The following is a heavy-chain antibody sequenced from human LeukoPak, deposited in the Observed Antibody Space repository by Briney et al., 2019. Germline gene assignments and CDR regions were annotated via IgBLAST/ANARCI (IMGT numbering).Heavy chain of an antibody. V-gene: IGHV1-8*03. J-gene: IGHJ4*02. D-gene: IGHD6-13*01. Sequence: GASVKVSCKASGYTFTSYDINWVRQATGQGLEWMGWMNPNSGNTGYAQKFQGRVTITSNTSISTAYMELSSLRSEDTAVYYCARGKIAAAGKPLDYWGQGTLVTVSS. CDR3: ARGKIAAAGKPLDY. CDR2: MNPNSGNT. CDR1: GYTFTSYD.